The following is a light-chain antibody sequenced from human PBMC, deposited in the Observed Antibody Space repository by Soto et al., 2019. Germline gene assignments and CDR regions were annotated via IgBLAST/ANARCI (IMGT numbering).Light chain of an antibody. V-gene: IGKV1-5*01. J-gene: IGKJ1*01. Sequence: DIQMTQSPSTLSASVGDRVTITCRASQSISSWLAWYQQKPGKAPKLLIYDATSWESGVPSRFRGSGSGTEFTLTISCLHPDDFATYHRQQYNSYGTFGQGTKVEIK. CDR2: DAT. CDR1: QSISSW. CDR3: QQYNSYGT.